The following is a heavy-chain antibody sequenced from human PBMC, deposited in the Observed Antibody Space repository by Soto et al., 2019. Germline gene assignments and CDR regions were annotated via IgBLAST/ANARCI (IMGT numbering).Heavy chain of an antibody. CDR3: ARSPGGVVTAMYYFDY. J-gene: IGHJ4*02. D-gene: IGHD2-21*02. V-gene: IGHV1-2*02. Sequence: QVQLVQSGAEVKKPGASVKVSCKASGYTFTGYYMHWVRQAPGQGLEWMGWINPNSGGTNYAKKCQGRVTMPRDTSIITAYMELSRLRSDDTAVYYCARSPGGVVTAMYYFDYWGQGTLVTVSS. CDR2: INPNSGGT. CDR1: GYTFTGYY.